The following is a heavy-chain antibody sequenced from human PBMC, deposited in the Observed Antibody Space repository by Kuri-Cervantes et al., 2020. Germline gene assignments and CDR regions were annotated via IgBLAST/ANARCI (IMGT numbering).Heavy chain of an antibody. D-gene: IGHD2-15*01. J-gene: IGHJ4*02. V-gene: IGHV5-51*01. CDR3: AGKRRGGSLEPFDY. Sequence: GGSLRLSCKGSGYIFSSYWIGWVRQMPGKGLEWMGIIYPGDSDTRYSPSFQGQVTISADKSISTAYLQWSSLKASDTAMYYCAGKRRGGSLEPFDYWGQGTLVTVSS. CDR1: GYIFSSYW. CDR2: IYPGDSDT.